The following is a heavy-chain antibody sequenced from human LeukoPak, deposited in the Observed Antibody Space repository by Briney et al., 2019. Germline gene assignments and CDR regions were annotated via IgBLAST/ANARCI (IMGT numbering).Heavy chain of an antibody. J-gene: IGHJ4*02. D-gene: IGHD5-24*01. Sequence: PGGSLRLSCAASGFTSSTYSMNWVRQAPGRGPEWVPSISSSGTYTYYADSMRGRFTISRDNSKNSLYLQMNSLRAEDTAVYYCASSFPRRDDYISNYFDYWGQGTLVTVSS. V-gene: IGHV3-21*01. CDR2: ISSSGTYT. CDR1: GFTSSTYS. CDR3: ASSFPRRDDYISNYFDY.